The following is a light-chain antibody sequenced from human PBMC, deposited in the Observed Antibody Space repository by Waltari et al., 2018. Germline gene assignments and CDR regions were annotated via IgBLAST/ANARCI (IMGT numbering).Light chain of an antibody. CDR2: KAS. Sequence: DIQLTQSPSSLSASVGDRVTITCRASQGISSYLAWYQQKPGKAPELLMYKASSLQSGVLSRFSGSGSGTEFTLTISSLQPEDFAVYYCQQRNSYPWTFGQGTKVEIK. CDR3: QQRNSYPWT. J-gene: IGKJ1*01. V-gene: IGKV1-9*01. CDR1: QGISSY.